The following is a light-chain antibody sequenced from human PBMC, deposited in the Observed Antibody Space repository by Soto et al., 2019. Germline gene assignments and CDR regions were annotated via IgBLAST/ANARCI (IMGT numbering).Light chain of an antibody. CDR2: ANI. CDR3: VSWDDSLSGLV. J-gene: IGLJ1*01. Sequence: QSVLTQPPSVSGAPGQRVTISCTGSSSNIGADYDIHWYQHLPGTAPKLLIYANINRPSGVPDRFSGSKSGTSACLAISGLRSEDDGDYYCVSWDDSLSGLVLGTWTKLTVL. CDR1: SSNIGADYD. V-gene: IGLV1-40*01.